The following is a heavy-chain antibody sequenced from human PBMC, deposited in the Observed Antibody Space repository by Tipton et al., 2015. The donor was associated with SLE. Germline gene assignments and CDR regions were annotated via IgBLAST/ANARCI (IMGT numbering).Heavy chain of an antibody. V-gene: IGHV4-61*02. Sequence: TLSLTCTVSGGSISSGSYYWSWIRQPAGKGLEWIGRIYTSGSTNYNPSLKSRVTISVDTSKNQFSLKLSSVTAADTAVYYCARDKLGFSWSFFDSWGQGTLVTVSS. D-gene: IGHD3-3*01. J-gene: IGHJ4*02. CDR3: ARDKLGFSWSFFDS. CDR2: IYTSGST. CDR1: GGSISSGSYY.